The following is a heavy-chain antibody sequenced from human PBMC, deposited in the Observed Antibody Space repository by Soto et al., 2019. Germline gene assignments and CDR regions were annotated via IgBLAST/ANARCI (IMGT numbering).Heavy chain of an antibody. J-gene: IGHJ3*02. CDR3: ARGSATVTSDAFDI. CDR1: GYTFTGYY. V-gene: IGHV1-2*04. D-gene: IGHD4-17*01. CDR2: INPNSGGT. Sequence: ASVKVSCKASGYTFTGYYMHWVRQAPGQGLEWMGWINPNSGGTNYAQKFQGWVTMTRDTSISTAYMELSRLRSDDTAMYYCARGSATVTSDAFDIWGQGTMVTVSS.